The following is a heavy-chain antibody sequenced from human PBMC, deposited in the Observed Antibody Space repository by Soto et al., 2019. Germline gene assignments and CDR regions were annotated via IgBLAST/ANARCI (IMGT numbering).Heavy chain of an antibody. V-gene: IGHV2-5*02. D-gene: IGHD3-16*01. Sequence: QITLKESGPTLVKPTQTLTLTCTFSGFSLSTSGVGVGWIRQPPGKALEWLALIYWDDDQRYSPSLKSRLTITKDTSKNQVVLTMTNMDPVETATYYCAQRIGLGGPRDAFDIWGQGTMVTVSS. CDR1: GFSLSTSGVG. CDR2: IYWDDDQ. CDR3: AQRIGLGGPRDAFDI. J-gene: IGHJ3*02.